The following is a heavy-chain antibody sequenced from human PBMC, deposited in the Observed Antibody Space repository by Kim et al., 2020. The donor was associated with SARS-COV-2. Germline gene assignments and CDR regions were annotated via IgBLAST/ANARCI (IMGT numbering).Heavy chain of an antibody. CDR3: AKEAAVAGTRYFDY. V-gene: IGHV3-30*18. CDR1: GFTFSSYG. Sequence: GGSLRLSCAASGFTFSSYGMHWVSQAPGKGLEWVAVISYDGSNKYYADSVKGRFTISRDNSKNTLYLQMNSLRAEDTAVYYCAKEAAVAGTRYFDYWGQGTLVTVSS. CDR2: ISYDGSNK. J-gene: IGHJ4*02. D-gene: IGHD6-19*01.